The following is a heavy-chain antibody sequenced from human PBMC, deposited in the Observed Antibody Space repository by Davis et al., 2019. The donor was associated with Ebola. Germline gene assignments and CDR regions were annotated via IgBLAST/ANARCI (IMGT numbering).Heavy chain of an antibody. CDR2: ISSTSNYV. CDR1: GFTFRSYS. J-gene: IGHJ6*02. Sequence: GESLKISCAASGFTFRSYSMNWVRQAPGKGLEWVSSISSTSNYVYYADSVKGRFTISRDNAKNSLYLQMNSLRVEDTAVYYCARCSGGTSWDYYYDMDVWGQGTTVTVSS. D-gene: IGHD2-15*01. CDR3: ARCSGGTSWDYYYDMDV. V-gene: IGHV3-21*01.